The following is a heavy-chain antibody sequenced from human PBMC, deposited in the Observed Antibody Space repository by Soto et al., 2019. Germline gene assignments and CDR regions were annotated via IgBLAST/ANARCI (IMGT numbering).Heavy chain of an antibody. J-gene: IGHJ4*02. CDR2: ISTNNGNA. D-gene: IGHD2-2*01. Sequence: ASVKVSGKASGYTFTNSEINWVRKAPGQGLEWMSWISTNNGNADYAEKFLGRVTMTTDTSTTTAYMELRSLSSDDTAVYYCARSFYDYVDYWGQGTLVTVSS. V-gene: IGHV1-18*04. CDR3: ARSFYDYVDY. CDR1: GYTFTNSE.